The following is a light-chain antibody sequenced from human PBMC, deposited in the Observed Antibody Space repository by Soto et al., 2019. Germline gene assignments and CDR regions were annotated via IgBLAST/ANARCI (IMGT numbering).Light chain of an antibody. J-gene: IGLJ2*01. CDR2: GNN. CDR3: AAWDGSLNNVL. Sequence: QSVLTQPPSASGTPGQRVTISCSGSGSSIGTNTVNWYRQLPGTATKLLIYGNNQRPSGVPDRFSGSKSGTSASLGISGLQSEDEADYYCAAWDGSLNNVLFGGGTKVTVL. CDR1: GSSIGTNT. V-gene: IGLV1-44*01.